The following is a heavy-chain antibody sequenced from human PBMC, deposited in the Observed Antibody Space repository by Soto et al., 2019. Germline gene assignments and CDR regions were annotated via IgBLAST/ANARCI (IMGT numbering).Heavy chain of an antibody. CDR1: GYSFTSYW. Sequence: GASLKISCKGSGYSFTSYWIGWVRQMPGKGLEWMGIIYPGDSDTRYSPSFQGQVTISADKSISTAYLQWSSLKASDTAMYYCARHRYCSSTSCYDWDYYYYYMDVWGKGTTVTVSS. J-gene: IGHJ6*03. D-gene: IGHD2-2*01. CDR2: IYPGDSDT. V-gene: IGHV5-51*01. CDR3: ARHRYCSSTSCYDWDYYYYYMDV.